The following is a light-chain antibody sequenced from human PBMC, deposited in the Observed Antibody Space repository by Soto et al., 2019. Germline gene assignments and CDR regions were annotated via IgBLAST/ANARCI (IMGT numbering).Light chain of an antibody. V-gene: IGKV1-5*03. J-gene: IGKJ4*01. Sequence: DIQRSQSPSTLSASVGDRVTITCRASQSISSWLAWYQQKPGKAPKLLIYKASSLESGVPSRFSGSGSGTEFTLTISSLQPDDFATYYCQQYNSYSLTFGGRTKVDI. CDR1: QSISSW. CDR2: KAS. CDR3: QQYNSYSLT.